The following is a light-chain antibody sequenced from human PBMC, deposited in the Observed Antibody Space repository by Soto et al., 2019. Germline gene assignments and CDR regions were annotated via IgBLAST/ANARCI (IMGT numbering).Light chain of an antibody. J-gene: IGKJ3*01. CDR1: QSISSW. CDR3: QQYNGYSLVT. CDR2: KAS. V-gene: IGKV1-5*03. Sequence: DIQMTQSPSTLSASVGDRVTITCRASQSISSWLAWYQQKPGKAPKLLIYKASSLESGVPSRFSGSGSGTEFTLTISSLQPDDFATYYCQQYNGYSLVTFGPGTKVDIK.